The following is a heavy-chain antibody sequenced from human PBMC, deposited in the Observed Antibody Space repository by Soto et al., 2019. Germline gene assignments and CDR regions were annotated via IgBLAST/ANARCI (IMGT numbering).Heavy chain of an antibody. V-gene: IGHV4-30-4*01. J-gene: IGHJ6*02. CDR2: IYYSGST. D-gene: IGHD3-9*01. Sequence: SETMPLTCTVSGSSISSGDYYRSWILQPPGRGLEWIGYIYYSGSTYYNPSLKSRVTISVHTSKNQFSLKLSSVTAADTAVYYCARAAHYDILTGYYYYYGMDVWGQGTTVT. CDR3: ARAAHYDILTGYYYYYGMDV. CDR1: GSSISSGDYY.